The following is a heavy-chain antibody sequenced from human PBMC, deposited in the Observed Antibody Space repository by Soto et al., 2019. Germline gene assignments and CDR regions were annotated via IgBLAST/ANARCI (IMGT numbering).Heavy chain of an antibody. CDR3: VTSLSGYYYNY. CDR2: ISTSGTTT. CDR1: GFTFSDYA. V-gene: IGHV3-48*03. D-gene: IGHD3-22*01. Sequence: PGGSLRLSCSASGFTFSDYAMHWVRQAPGKGLEWVSYISTSGTTTYYADSVRGRFTISRDNAKNSLDLQMNSLRAEDTAVYYCVTSLSGYYYNYWGQGTLVTVSS. J-gene: IGHJ4*02.